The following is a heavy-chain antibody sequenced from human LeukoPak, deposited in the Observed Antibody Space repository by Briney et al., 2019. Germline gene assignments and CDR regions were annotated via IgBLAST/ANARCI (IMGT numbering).Heavy chain of an antibody. Sequence: SQTLSLTCAISGDSVSSNSAAWNWIRQSPSRGLEWLGRTYYRSKWYNDYAVSVKSRITINPDTSKNQFSLQLNSVTPEDTAVYYCASHRRDYYDSSGYQYYYYGIDVCGQGTTVTVSS. D-gene: IGHD3-22*01. J-gene: IGHJ6*02. CDR3: ASHRRDYYDSSGYQYYYYGIDV. V-gene: IGHV6-1*01. CDR1: GDSVSSNSAA. CDR2: TYYRSKWYN.